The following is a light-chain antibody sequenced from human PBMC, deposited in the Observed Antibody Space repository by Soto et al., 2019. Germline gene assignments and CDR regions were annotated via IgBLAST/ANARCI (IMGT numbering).Light chain of an antibody. J-gene: IGKJ2*01. CDR1: HSISSY. CDR3: QHTYSAPYT. CDR2: AAS. V-gene: IGKV1-39*01. Sequence: DIQMTQSPSSLSASIGDRVTITCRAGHSISSYLNWYQQNPGKAPKLLISAASSLQSGVPSRFSGSGSGTDFTLTINSLQPEDFATYYCQHTYSAPYTFGQGTKLEIK.